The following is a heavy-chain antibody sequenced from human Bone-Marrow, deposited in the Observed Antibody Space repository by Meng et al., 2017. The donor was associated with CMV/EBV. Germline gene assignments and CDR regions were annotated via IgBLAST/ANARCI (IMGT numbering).Heavy chain of an antibody. D-gene: IGHD1-26*01. CDR2: INHSGST. CDR3: ARAKSYGGSFIFDY. V-gene: IGHV4-34*01. Sequence: SETLSLTCAVYGGSFSGYYWSWIRQPPGKGLEWIGEINHSGSTNYNPSLKSRVTISVDTSKNQFSLKLSSVTAADTAVYYCARAKSYGGSFIFDYWGQGTLVTVSS. J-gene: IGHJ4*02. CDR1: GGSFSGYY.